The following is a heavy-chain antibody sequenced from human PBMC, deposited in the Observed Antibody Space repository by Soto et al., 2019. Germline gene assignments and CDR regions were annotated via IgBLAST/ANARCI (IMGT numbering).Heavy chain of an antibody. D-gene: IGHD3-22*01. Sequence: EVQLLESGGGLVQPGGSLRLSCAASGFTFSSYAMSWVRQAPGKGLEWVSAISGSGGSTYYADSVKGRFTISRDNSKNAVYLQMNSLRAEDTAVYYCAKDQGIVVVRAFVYWGQGTLVTVSS. CDR2: ISGSGGST. V-gene: IGHV3-23*01. CDR3: AKDQGIVVVRAFVY. J-gene: IGHJ4*02. CDR1: GFTFSSYA.